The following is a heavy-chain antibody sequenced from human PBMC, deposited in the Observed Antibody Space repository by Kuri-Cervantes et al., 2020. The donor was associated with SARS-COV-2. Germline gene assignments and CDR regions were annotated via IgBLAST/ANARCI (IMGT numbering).Heavy chain of an antibody. CDR2: ISWNSGSI. CDR3: ARAYCRSTSCFKYFDY. CDR1: GFTFDDYA. J-gene: IGHJ4*02. V-gene: IGHV3-9*03. Sequence: SLRLSCAAPGFTFDDYAMHWVRQAPGKGLEWVSGISWNSGSIGYADSVKGRFTISRDNAKNSLYLQMNSLRAEDMALYYCARAYCRSTSCFKYFDYWGQGTLVTVSS. D-gene: IGHD2-2*01.